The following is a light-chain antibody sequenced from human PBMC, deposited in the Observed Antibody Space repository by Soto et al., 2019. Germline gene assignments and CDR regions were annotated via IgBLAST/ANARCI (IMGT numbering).Light chain of an antibody. CDR3: LHYGPPRYT. J-gene: IGKJ2*01. CDR2: GAS. Sequence: EIVLTQSPGTLSLSPGERATLSCRASQSVSSNFLAWYQQKPGQPPRLLMYGASSRATSIPDRCSGSGSGTDFTLTISRLEPEDFAVYYCLHYGPPRYTFGQGTKLEIK. V-gene: IGKV3-20*01. CDR1: QSVSSNF.